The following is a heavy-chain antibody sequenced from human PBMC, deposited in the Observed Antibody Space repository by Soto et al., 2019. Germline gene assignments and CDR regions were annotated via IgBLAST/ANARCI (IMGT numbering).Heavy chain of an antibody. CDR2: FNPNSGDT. V-gene: IGHV1-2*02. CDR3: AREASAVISLDY. D-gene: IGHD6-19*01. Sequence: ASVKVSCKASGYIFTAYSMHWVRQAPGQGLEWVGWFNPNSGDTIYAQKFQGRVTLTGDTSISTAYMELYSLASDDTAVYYCAREASAVISLDYWGQGTLVTVSS. CDR1: GYIFTAYS. J-gene: IGHJ4*02.